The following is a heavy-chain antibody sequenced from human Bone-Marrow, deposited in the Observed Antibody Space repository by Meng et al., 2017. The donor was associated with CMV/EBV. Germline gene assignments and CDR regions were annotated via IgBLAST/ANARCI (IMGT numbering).Heavy chain of an antibody. D-gene: IGHD6-19*01. J-gene: IGHJ4*02. Sequence: GESLKISCAASGFTFSGSAILWVRQASGKGLEWVGRIRRKTNNYATSYAASVKGRFTIFRDDSKNMAYLQMSSLKTEDTAIYYCTTRIAVAVGLTDFWGQGALVTVSS. CDR2: IRRKTNNYAT. CDR1: GFTFSGSA. V-gene: IGHV3-73*01. CDR3: TTRIAVAVGLTDF.